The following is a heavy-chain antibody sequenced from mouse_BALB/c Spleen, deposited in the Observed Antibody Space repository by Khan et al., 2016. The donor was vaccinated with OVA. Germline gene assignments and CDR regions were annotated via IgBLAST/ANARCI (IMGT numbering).Heavy chain of an antibody. V-gene: IGHV3-2*02. CDR2: ISYSGNT. J-gene: IGHJ2*01. Sequence: EVKLKESGPGLVKPSQSLSLTCTVTGYSITSDYAWNWIRQFPGNKLEWMGYISYSGNTKYNPSLKSRISITRDTSENQFFLQLNSVTIEDTATYYCARIYGGDFDYWGQGTTLTVSS. D-gene: IGHD1-1*01. CDR1: GYSITSDYA. CDR3: ARIYGGDFDY.